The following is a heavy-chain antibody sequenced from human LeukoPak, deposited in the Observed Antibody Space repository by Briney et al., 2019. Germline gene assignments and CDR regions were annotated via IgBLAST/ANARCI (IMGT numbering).Heavy chain of an antibody. V-gene: IGHV3-11*01. CDR3: ARDNWNYVGYYYYGMDV. J-gene: IGHJ6*02. CDR1: GFTFRDYY. Sequence: GGSLRLSCAASGFTFRDYYMSWIRKAPGKGLEWVSYVSSSGSTIYYADSVKGRFTISRDNAKNSLYLQMNSPRAEDTAVYYCARDNWNYVGYYYYGMDVWGQGTTVTVSS. D-gene: IGHD1-7*01. CDR2: VSSSGSTI.